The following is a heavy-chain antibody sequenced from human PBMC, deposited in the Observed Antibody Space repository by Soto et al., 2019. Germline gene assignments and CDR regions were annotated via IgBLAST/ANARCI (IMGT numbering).Heavy chain of an antibody. J-gene: IGHJ6*02. CDR1: GGTFDNFI. Sequence: QVQLVQSGAEVKEPGSSVRVSCKASGGTFDNFIMNWVRQTPGQGLAWMGGIVPMLGTPTYAEKFKGRVTISATGSASTVYMEVTSLRSEGRAIAYCARNGTYRSSMSQYSDMDEWGQGTTVTVSS. CDR3: ARNGTYRSSMSQYSDMDE. CDR2: IVPMLGTP. D-gene: IGHD3-16*01. V-gene: IGHV1-69*01.